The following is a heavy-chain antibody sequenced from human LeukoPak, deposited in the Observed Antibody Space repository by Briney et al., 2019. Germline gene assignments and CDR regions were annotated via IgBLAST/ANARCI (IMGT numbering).Heavy chain of an antibody. CDR3: ARGSREGYTSSWYPGEHFQH. Sequence: ASVKVSCKASGYSFTSYDINWVRQAPGQGLEWMGWINVYKGNTNYAEKLQGRVTMTTDTSTSTAYMELRSPRSDDTAVYYCARGSREGYTSSWYPGEHFQHWGQGTLVTVSS. CDR2: INVYKGNT. V-gene: IGHV1-18*01. D-gene: IGHD6-13*01. J-gene: IGHJ1*01. CDR1: GYSFTSYD.